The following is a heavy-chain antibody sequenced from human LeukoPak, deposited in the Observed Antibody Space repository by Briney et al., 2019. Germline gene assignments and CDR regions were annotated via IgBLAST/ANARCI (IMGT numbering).Heavy chain of an antibody. V-gene: IGHV3-7*01. CDR3: ARDADWASDY. D-gene: IGHD3/OR15-3a*01. Sequence: PGRSLRLSCVGSGFTFKNHWMVWVRQAPGKGLEWGANMKQDGSEQYYGDSVRGRFTISRDNAKNSLYLQMNSLRVADTAVYYCARDADWASDYWGQGTLVTVSS. CDR2: MKQDGSEQ. CDR1: GFTFKNHW. J-gene: IGHJ4*02.